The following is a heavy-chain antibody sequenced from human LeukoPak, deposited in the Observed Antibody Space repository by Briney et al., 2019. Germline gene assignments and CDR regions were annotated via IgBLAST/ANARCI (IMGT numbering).Heavy chain of an antibody. CDR1: GFTFSSYA. J-gene: IGHJ4*02. CDR3: AKGYYDSSGYYDY. V-gene: IGHV3-23*01. Sequence: GGTLRLSCAASGFTFSSYAMSWVRQAPGKGLEWVSAISGSGGSTYYADSVKGRFTISRDNSKNTLYLQMNSLRAEDTAVYYCAKGYYDSSGYYDYWGQGTLVTVSS. CDR2: ISGSGGST. D-gene: IGHD3-22*01.